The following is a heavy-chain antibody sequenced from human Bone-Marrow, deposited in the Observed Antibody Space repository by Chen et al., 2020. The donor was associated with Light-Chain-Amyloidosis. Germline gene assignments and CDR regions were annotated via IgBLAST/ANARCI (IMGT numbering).Heavy chain of an antibody. J-gene: IGHJ4*02. D-gene: IGHD2-21*01. CDR2: ISSSGSTI. Sequence: EVQLVESGGGLVQPGGSLRLSCAASGFTFSSYEMNWVRQAPGKGLEWVSYISSSGSTIYYADSVKGRFTISRDNAKNSLYLQMNSLRAEDTAVSFCASPPVSSAFVGSFDYWGQGTLVTVSS. CDR1: GFTFSSYE. CDR3: ASPPVSSAFVGSFDY. V-gene: IGHV3-48*03.